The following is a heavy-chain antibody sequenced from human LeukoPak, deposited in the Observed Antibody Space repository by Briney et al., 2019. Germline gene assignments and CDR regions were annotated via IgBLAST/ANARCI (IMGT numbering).Heavy chain of an antibody. V-gene: IGHV4-30-2*01. J-gene: IGHJ2*01. Sequence: SKTLSLTCAVSGGSIISGGYSWSWIRQPPGKGLEWIGYISHSGSTYYNPSLKSRVTISVDRSKNQFSLKLTSVTAADTAVYYCARYSSTWPYWYFDLWGRGTLVTVSS. CDR1: GGSIISGGYS. D-gene: IGHD6-13*01. CDR2: ISHSGST. CDR3: ARYSSTWPYWYFDL.